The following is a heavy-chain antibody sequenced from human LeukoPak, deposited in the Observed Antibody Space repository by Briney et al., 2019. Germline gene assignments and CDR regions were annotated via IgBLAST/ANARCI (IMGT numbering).Heavy chain of an antibody. CDR1: GYTLTELS. Sequence: ASVKVSCKVSGYTLTELSMHWVRQAPGKGLEWVGGFDPEDGETIYAQKFQGRVTMTEDTSTDTAYMELSSLRSEDTAVYYCATASLGYCSGGSCPYYYGMDVWGQGTTVTVSS. CDR2: FDPEDGET. J-gene: IGHJ6*02. D-gene: IGHD2-15*01. V-gene: IGHV1-24*01. CDR3: ATASLGYCSGGSCPYYYGMDV.